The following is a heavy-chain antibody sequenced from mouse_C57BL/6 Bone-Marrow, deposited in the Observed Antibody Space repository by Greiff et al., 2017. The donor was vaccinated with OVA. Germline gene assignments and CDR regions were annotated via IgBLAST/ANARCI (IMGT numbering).Heavy chain of an antibody. J-gene: IGHJ2*01. CDR1: GFTFTDYY. Sequence: EVKLVESGGGLVQPGGSLSLSCAASGFTFTDYYMSWVRQPPGKALEWLGFIRNKANGYTTEYSASVKGRFTISRDNSQSILYLQMNALRAEDSATYYCARSEITPLFDYWGQGTTLTVSS. D-gene: IGHD2-4*01. V-gene: IGHV7-3*01. CDR3: ARSEITPLFDY. CDR2: IRNKANGYTT.